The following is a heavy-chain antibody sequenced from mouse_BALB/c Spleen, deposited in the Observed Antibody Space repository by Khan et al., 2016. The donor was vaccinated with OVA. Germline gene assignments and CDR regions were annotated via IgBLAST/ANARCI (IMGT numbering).Heavy chain of an antibody. CDR2: ISYSGGT. CDR3: ARGNYYGYYFDY. J-gene: IGHJ2*01. V-gene: IGHV3-2*02. CDR1: GYSITSGYA. D-gene: IGHD1-1*01. Sequence: EVQLVESGPGLVKPSQSLSLTCTVTGYSITSGYAWNWIRQFPGNKLEWMGYISYSGGTSYNLSLKSRISITRDTSKNQFFLQLNSVTTEDTATYYCARGNYYGYYFDYWGQGTPLTVSS.